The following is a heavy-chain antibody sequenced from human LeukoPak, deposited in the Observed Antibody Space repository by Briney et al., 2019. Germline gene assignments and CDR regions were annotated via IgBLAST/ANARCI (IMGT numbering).Heavy chain of an antibody. D-gene: IGHD2-15*01. CDR3: AKDRCSRGTCYSDY. V-gene: IGHV3-30*02. CDR1: GFTFSSYG. J-gene: IGHJ4*02. CDR2: IRYDGSNK. Sequence: GGSLRLSCAASGFTFSSYGMHWVRQAPGKGLEWVAFIRYDGSNKYYADSVKGRFSISRDNSKNTLYLQMNNLRAEDTAVYYCAKDRCSRGTCYSDYWGQGTLVTVSS.